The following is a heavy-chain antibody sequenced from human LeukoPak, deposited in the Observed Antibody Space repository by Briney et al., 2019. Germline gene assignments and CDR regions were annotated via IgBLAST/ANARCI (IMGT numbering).Heavy chain of an antibody. J-gene: IGHJ4*02. D-gene: IGHD3-10*01. CDR2: ISYDGGNN. V-gene: IGHV3-30*04. Sequence: GGSLRLSCAASRFTFSSYAMHWVRQAPGKGLEWVAAISYDGGNNHYADSVKGRFTISRDNSKNTLSLQMNSLRTEDTAVYYCARERRTMVRGVIDNWGQGILVIVSS. CDR1: RFTFSSYA. CDR3: ARERRTMVRGVIDN.